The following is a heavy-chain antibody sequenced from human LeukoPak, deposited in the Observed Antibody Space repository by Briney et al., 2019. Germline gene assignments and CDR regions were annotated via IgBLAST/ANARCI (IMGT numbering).Heavy chain of an antibody. CDR1: GYSFTTNW. J-gene: IGHJ4*02. CDR2: IYPGDSDT. CDR3: ARTITMVRGVIIYPNYFDY. V-gene: IGHV5-51*01. D-gene: IGHD3-10*01. Sequence: GESLKISCKGSGYSFTTNWIGWVRQMPGKGLEWMGIIYPGDSDTKYSLSFQGQVTISADKSISTAYLQWSSLKASDTAMYYCARTITMVRGVIIYPNYFDYWGQGTLVTVSS.